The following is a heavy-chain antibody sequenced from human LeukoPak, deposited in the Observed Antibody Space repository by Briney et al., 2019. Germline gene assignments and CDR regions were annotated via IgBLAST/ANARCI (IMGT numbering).Heavy chain of an antibody. CDR2: INPNSGGT. CDR3: ARGYCSGGSCFETNFDY. D-gene: IGHD2-15*01. V-gene: IGHV1-2*02. Sequence: ASVKVSCKASGYTFTGYYMHWVRQAPGQGLEWMGWINPNSGGTNYAQKFQGRVTMTRDTSISTAYMELSGLRSDDTAVYYCARGYCSGGSCFETNFDYWGQGTLVTVSS. CDR1: GYTFTGYY. J-gene: IGHJ4*02.